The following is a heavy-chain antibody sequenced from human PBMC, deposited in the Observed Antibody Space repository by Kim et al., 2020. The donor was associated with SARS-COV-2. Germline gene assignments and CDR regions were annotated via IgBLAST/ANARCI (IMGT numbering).Heavy chain of an antibody. CDR2: ISGSGGST. V-gene: IGHV3-23*01. D-gene: IGHD2-2*01. J-gene: IGHJ4*02. CDR1: GFTFSSYA. CDR3: AKALIVVVLTAMGITAAGVDY. Sequence: GGSLRLSCAASGFTFSSYAMSWVRQAPGKGLEWVLAISGSGGSTYYADSVKGRLTISRDNSKNTLYLQMNSQKVEDTAVYYWAKALIVVVLTAMGITAAGVDYWGQGTLVTVSS.